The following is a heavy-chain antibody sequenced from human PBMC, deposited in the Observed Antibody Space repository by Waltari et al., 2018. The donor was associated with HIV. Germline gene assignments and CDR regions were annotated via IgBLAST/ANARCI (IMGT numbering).Heavy chain of an antibody. D-gene: IGHD3-10*01. CDR2: ISSGSNYL. CDR3: ARGGGMVRGKGYFDY. Sequence: QLVESGGGLVKPGGSLRLACAASGFTFSSFSMNWVRQAPGKGLEWVSIISSGSNYLYYADSVKGRFTISRDNAKNSLYLQMNSLRVEDTALYYCARGGGMVRGKGYFDYWGQGTLVTVSS. V-gene: IGHV3-21*02. J-gene: IGHJ4*02. CDR1: GFTFSSFS.